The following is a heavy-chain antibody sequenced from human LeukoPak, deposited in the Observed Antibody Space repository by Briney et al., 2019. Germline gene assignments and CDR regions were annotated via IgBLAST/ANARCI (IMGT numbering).Heavy chain of an antibody. V-gene: IGHV4-39*01. CDR2: KYYRGDT. D-gene: IGHD3-3*01. CDR3: ARHRLEGDTFDI. CDR1: GGSINSSDHY. Sequence: PSETLSLTCTVSGGSINSSDHYWAWIRQPPGKGLEWIGSKYYRGDTYYSPSLKSRVTISVDTSRNKFALKLNSVTAADTAVYFCARHRLEGDTFDIWGQGTKVTVSS. J-gene: IGHJ3*02.